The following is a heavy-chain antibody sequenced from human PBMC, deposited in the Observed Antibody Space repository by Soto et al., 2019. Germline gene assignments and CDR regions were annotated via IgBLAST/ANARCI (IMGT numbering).Heavy chain of an antibody. D-gene: IGHD6-13*01. CDR2: ISGSGGST. J-gene: IGHJ5*02. CDR3: AKADPSSSSSSGFDP. V-gene: IGHV3-23*01. CDR1: GFSFSSYA. Sequence: PXVSLRLSCAASGFSFSSYATSWVRQAPGKGLEWVSAISGSGGSTYYADSVKGRFTISRDKSKNTLYLQMNSLRAEDTAVYYCAKADPSSSSSSGFDPWGQGTLVTVSS.